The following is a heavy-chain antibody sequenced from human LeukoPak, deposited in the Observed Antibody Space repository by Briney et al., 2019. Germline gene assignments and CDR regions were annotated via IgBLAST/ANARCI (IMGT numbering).Heavy chain of an antibody. V-gene: IGHV4-34*01. CDR1: GGSISSYY. D-gene: IGHD3-10*01. CDR2: INHSGST. Sequence: SETLSLTCTVSGGSISSYYWSWIRQPPGKGLEWIGEINHSGSTNYNPSLKSRVTISVDTSKNQFSLKLGSVTAADTAVYYCARIHLYYYGSGSSYYFDYWGQGTLVTVSS. CDR3: ARIHLYYYGSGSSYYFDY. J-gene: IGHJ4*02.